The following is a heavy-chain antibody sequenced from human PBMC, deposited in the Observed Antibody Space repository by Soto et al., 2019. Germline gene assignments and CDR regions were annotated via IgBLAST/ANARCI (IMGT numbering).Heavy chain of an antibody. CDR1: VGTFSSDP. V-gene: IGHV1-69*01. J-gene: IGHJ4*02. Sequence: QGQLVQSGAEVKKPGSSVKVSCKASVGTFSSDPISWVRQAPGKGLQCMGGIIPVFGKASYAQKFQGRVTINADESTSTVYMDLSSLRSEDTAVYYGASGWNEFPQWGQATLVPVTS. CDR3: ASGWNEFPQ. D-gene: IGHD1-1*01. CDR2: IIPVFGKA.